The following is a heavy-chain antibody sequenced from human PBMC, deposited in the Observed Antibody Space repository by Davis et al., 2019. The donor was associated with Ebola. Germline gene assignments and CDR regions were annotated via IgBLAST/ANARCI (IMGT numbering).Heavy chain of an antibody. D-gene: IGHD3-22*01. CDR2: ITTNGGST. V-gene: IGHV3-23*01. J-gene: IGHJ1*01. CDR1: GFTFSSYA. CDR3: VKDMIDEGLSSPHPDFQH. Sequence: GGSLRLSCAASGFTFSSYAMSWVRQAPGKGLEWVSAITTNGGSTYYADSVRGRFTISRDNLKNTLYLQINSLRVEDTAVYYCVKDMIDEGLSSPHPDFQHWGQGTLVTVSS.